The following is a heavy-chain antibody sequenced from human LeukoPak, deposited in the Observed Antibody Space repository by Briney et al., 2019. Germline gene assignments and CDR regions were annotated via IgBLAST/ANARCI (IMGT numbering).Heavy chain of an antibody. CDR2: IYPGDSDI. CDR3: ARHQGKNDPFNT. V-gene: IGHV5-51*01. CDR1: GYSFTSYW. J-gene: IGHJ3*02. Sequence: GESLKISCKGSGYSFTSYWIGWVRQIPGKGLEWIAIIYPGDSDIKYSPSFQGQVTISADKSISTAYLQWSSLKASDTAMYYCARHQGKNDPFNTWGQGTMVTVSS.